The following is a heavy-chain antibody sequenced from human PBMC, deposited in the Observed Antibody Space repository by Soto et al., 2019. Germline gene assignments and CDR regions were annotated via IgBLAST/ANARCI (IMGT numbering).Heavy chain of an antibody. Sequence: EVQLLESGGGLVQPGGSLRLSCAASGFTFSSYAMKWVRQAPGKGLEWVSGISGNGGRTYYADSVKGRFTISRDNSKNMVYLQMNSLRAEDTAIYYCAKVQRSMIVVASDAFDVWGQGAMVTVSS. CDR1: GFTFSSYA. V-gene: IGHV3-23*01. CDR3: AKVQRSMIVVASDAFDV. CDR2: ISGNGGRT. J-gene: IGHJ3*01. D-gene: IGHD3-22*01.